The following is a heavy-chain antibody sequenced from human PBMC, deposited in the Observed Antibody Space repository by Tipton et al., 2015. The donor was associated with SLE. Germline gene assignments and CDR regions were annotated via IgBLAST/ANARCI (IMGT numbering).Heavy chain of an antibody. CDR1: GGSISSHY. V-gene: IGHV4-59*11. CDR2: IYYSGST. CDR3: ARASRIGDT. J-gene: IGHJ3*02. D-gene: IGHD3-22*01. Sequence: TLSLTCTVSGGSISSHYWSWIRQPPGKGLEWIGYIYYSGSTNYNPSLKSRVTISVDTSKNQFSLKLSSVTAADTAVYYCARASRIGDTWGQGTMVTVSS.